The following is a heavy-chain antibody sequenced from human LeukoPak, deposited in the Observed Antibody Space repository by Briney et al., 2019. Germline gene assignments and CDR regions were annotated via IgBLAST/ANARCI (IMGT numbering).Heavy chain of an antibody. CDR3: AGRGEGPWSMGLDY. J-gene: IGHJ4*02. V-gene: IGHV4-59*08. D-gene: IGHD3-3*01. Sequence: SETLSLTCTVSGGSISSYSWSWIRQPPGKGLEWIGYVYYTGSTIYNPSLESRVTISVDTSKNQFSLKLRSVTAADTAVYYCAGRGEGPWSMGLDYWGQGTLVTVSS. CDR1: GGSISSYS. CDR2: VYYTGST.